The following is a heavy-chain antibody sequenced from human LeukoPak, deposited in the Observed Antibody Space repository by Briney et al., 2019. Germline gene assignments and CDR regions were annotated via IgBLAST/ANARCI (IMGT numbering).Heavy chain of an antibody. CDR1: GGSFSGYY. CDR2: INHSGST. CDR3: AREAMYYYGSGRPFNWFDP. V-gene: IGHV4-34*01. Sequence: PSETLSLTCAVYGGSFSGYYWSWIRQPPGKGLEWIGEINHSGSTNYNPSLKGRVTISVDTSKNQFSLKLSSVTAADTAVYYCAREAMYYYGSGRPFNWFDPWGQGTLVTVSS. J-gene: IGHJ5*02. D-gene: IGHD3-10*01.